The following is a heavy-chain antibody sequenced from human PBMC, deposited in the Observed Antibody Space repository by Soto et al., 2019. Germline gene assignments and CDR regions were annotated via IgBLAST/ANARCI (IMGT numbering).Heavy chain of an antibody. D-gene: IGHD3-9*01. CDR3: ARVKAYYDVLTGIQFDS. V-gene: IGHV1-18*01. CDR1: GYTFTNYG. Sequence: QVQLVQSGADVKKPGASVKVSCKASGYTFTNYGISWVRQAPGQGLEWMGWINAHQGNTNYAQKVRGRVTMTTDTSSSTAYMELRSLRSDDTAVYYCARVKAYYDVLTGIQFDSWGQGTLVTVSS. J-gene: IGHJ4*02. CDR2: INAHQGNT.